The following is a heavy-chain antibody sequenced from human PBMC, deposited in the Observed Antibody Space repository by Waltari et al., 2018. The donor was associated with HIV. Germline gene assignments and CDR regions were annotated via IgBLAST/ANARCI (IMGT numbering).Heavy chain of an antibody. D-gene: IGHD2-8*01. CDR3: ARDSEWYDYPDY. V-gene: IGHV4-39*02. CDR2: IYYSGST. Sequence: QLQLQESGPGLVKPSETLSLTCTVSGGSISSSSYYWGWIRQPPGKGLEWIGSIYYSGSTYYNPSLKSRVTISVDTSKNQFSLKLSSVTAADTAVYYCARDSEWYDYPDYWGQGTLVTVSS. J-gene: IGHJ4*02. CDR1: GGSISSSSYY.